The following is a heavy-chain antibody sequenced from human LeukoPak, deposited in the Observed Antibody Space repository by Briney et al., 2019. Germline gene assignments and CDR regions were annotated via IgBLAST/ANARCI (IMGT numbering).Heavy chain of an antibody. J-gene: IGHJ4*02. V-gene: IGHV3-53*01. CDR3: ARNVGY. D-gene: IGHD1-26*01. CDR2: IFSGGST. CDR1: GFTFSSYS. Sequence: GGSLRLSCAASGFTFSSYSMNWVRQAPGKGLEWVSVIFSGGSTYYADSVKGRFTISRDNSKNTVYLQMNSLRDEDTAVYYCARNVGYWGQGTLVTVSS.